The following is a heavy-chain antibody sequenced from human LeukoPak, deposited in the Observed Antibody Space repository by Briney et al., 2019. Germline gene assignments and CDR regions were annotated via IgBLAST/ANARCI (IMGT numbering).Heavy chain of an antibody. J-gene: IGHJ6*03. CDR1: GGSISGFY. CDR3: ARRYYSYYYTDV. V-gene: IGHV4-59*08. Sequence: SETLSLTCTVSGGSISGFYWSWLRQPPGKGLEWIAYIYYTGSTIYNPSLKSRVALSVDTSENQFSLKLSSVTAADTAVYYCARRYYSYYYTDVWGKGTTVIVSS. CDR2: IYYTGST.